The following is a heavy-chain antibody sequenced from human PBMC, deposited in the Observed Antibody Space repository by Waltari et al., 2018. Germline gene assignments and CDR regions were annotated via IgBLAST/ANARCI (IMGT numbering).Heavy chain of an antibody. Sequence: QVQLVQSGAEVKKPGASLKVSCEASGYPLTGYYIHWVRQAPGQGLEWMGWFNPSTGAATYAPKFQGRVTIPGEPSIRTCDVEMNSLRSDDTACYYCARGGGYGDDAGGVVHFWGKGTLITVTA. J-gene: IGHJ4*02. CDR3: ARGGGYGDDAGGVVHF. CDR1: GYPLTGYY. CDR2: FNPSTGAA. D-gene: IGHD3-22*01. V-gene: IGHV1-2*07.